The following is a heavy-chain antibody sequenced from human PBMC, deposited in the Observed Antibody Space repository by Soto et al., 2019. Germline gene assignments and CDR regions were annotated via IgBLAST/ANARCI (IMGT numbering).Heavy chain of an antibody. CDR1: GVTVSSNY. J-gene: IGHJ4*02. Sequence: EVQLVESGGGLVQPGGSLRLSCAASGVTVSSNYMSWVRQAPGKGLEWVSVIYSGGSTYYADSVKGRFTISRDNSKNTLYLKMNRLRAEHTAVYYCARNGYNYGGGYFDYWGEGTLVTAAS. V-gene: IGHV3-66*01. CDR3: ARNGYNYGGGYFDY. CDR2: IYSGGST. D-gene: IGHD5-18*01.